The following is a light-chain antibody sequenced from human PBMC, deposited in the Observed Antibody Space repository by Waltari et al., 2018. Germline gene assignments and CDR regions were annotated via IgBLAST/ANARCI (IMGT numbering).Light chain of an antibody. Sequence: QSALTQPASVSGSPGQSITISCPGTSSDVGGYNYVSWYQHPPGKVPKLIIYEVTNRPSGVSNRFSGSKSVNTASLTISGLQAEDEADYYCSSYTSSTTRVFGGGTKLIVL. J-gene: IGLJ3*02. CDR1: SSDVGGYNY. CDR2: EVT. V-gene: IGLV2-14*01. CDR3: SSYTSSTTRV.